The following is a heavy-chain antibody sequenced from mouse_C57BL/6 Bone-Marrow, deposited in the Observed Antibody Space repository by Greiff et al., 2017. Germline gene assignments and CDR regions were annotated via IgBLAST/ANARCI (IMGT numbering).Heavy chain of an antibody. Sequence: QVQLQQPGAELVKPGASVKLSCKASGYTFTSYWMHWVKQRPGQGLEWIGMIHPNSGSTNYNEKFKSKATLTVDKSSSTAYMQLSSLTSEDSAVYYCARCGRNYEGAWFAYWGQGTLVTVSA. J-gene: IGHJ3*01. CDR3: ARCGRNYEGAWFAY. CDR2: IHPNSGST. D-gene: IGHD1-1*01. CDR1: GYTFTSYW. V-gene: IGHV1-64*01.